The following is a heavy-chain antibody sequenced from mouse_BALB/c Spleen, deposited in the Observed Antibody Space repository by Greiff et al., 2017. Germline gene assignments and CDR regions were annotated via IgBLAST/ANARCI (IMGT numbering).Heavy chain of an antibody. CDR3: ATGSSYDAY. J-gene: IGHJ3*01. Sequence: EVQLQQSGPGLVKPSQSLSLTCTVTGYSITSDYAWNWIRQFPGNKLEWMGYISYSGSTSYNPSLKSRISITRDTSKNQFFLQLNSVTTEDTATYYCATGSSYDAYWGQGTLVTVSA. D-gene: IGHD1-1*01. V-gene: IGHV3-2*02. CDR1: GYSITSDYA. CDR2: ISYSGST.